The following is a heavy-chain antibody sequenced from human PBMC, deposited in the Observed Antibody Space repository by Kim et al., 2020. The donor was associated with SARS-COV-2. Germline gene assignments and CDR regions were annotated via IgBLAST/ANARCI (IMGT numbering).Heavy chain of an antibody. D-gene: IGHD1-26*01. J-gene: IGHJ4*02. CDR1: GFTFSNFA. V-gene: IGHV3-30*03. CDR3: ATQGEGSLDY. CDR2: ISPAGSDE. Sequence: GGSLRLSCAASGFTFSNFAMSWVRLPPGKGLEWVSIISPAGSDEHYLDSVKGRFVVSRDNSKNTAHLQLYSLRVEDTAIYYCATQGEGSLDYWGQGTLVTVAS.